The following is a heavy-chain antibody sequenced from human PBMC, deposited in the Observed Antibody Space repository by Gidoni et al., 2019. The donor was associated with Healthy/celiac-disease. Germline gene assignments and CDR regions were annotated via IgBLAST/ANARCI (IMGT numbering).Heavy chain of an antibody. Sequence: QVQLLQSGAEVKQPGASVTVSCQASVYTFTTYVIRWVRQAPGQGLEWMGWISAYNGNTNYAQKLQGRVTMTTDTSTSTAYMELRSLRSDDTAVYDCARAQPRQQLVRGVYYYYYMDVWGKGTTVTVSS. D-gene: IGHD6-13*01. V-gene: IGHV1-18*01. CDR2: ISAYNGNT. CDR1: VYTFTTYV. J-gene: IGHJ6*03. CDR3: ARAQPRQQLVRGVYYYYYMDV.